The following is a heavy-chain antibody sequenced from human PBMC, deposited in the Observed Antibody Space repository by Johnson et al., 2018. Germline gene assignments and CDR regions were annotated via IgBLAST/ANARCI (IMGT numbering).Heavy chain of an antibody. J-gene: IGHJ6*02. D-gene: IGHD1-1*01. CDR2: VRSKSEGGTT. CDR3: TTSSRYRHYGMDG. Sequence: VQLVQSGGGLVKPGGSXRLSCAASGFTFTNAWMSWVRQAPGKGLEWLGRVRSKSEGGTTEYAAPVKGRISVTRDDSKKTRFLQLHRLKIEDSGVYYCTTSSRYRHYGMDGWGQGTTVTVSS. CDR1: GFTFTNAW. V-gene: IGHV3-15*01.